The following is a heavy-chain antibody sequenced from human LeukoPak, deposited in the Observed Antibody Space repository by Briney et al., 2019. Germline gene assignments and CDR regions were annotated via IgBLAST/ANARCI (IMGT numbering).Heavy chain of an antibody. CDR3: ARGWEGTYQYSGYGAGGY. D-gene: IGHD5-12*01. V-gene: IGHV1-46*01. CDR2: INPSGGST. J-gene: IGHJ4*02. Sequence: ASVKLSCKASGYTFTSYYMHWVRQAPGPGLEWMGIINPSGGSTSYAQKFQGRVTMTRDTSTSTVYMELSSLRSEDTSVYYCARGWEGTYQYSGYGAGGYWGQGTLVTVSS. CDR1: GYTFTSYY.